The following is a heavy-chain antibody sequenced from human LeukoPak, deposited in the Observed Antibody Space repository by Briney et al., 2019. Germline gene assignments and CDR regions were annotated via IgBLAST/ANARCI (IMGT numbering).Heavy chain of an antibody. CDR3: ASGEADVLDY. CDR2: INHSGST. D-gene: IGHD3-16*01. CDR1: GGSFSGYY. V-gene: IGHV4-34*01. J-gene: IGHJ4*02. Sequence: KPSETLSLTCAVYGGSFSGYYWSWIRQPPGKGLEWIGEINHSGSTNYNPSLKSRVTISVDTSKNQFSLKLSSVTAADTAVYYCASGEADVLDYWGQGTLVTVSS.